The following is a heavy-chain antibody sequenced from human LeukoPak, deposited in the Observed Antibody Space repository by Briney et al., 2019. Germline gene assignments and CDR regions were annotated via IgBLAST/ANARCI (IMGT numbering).Heavy chain of an antibody. Sequence: GGSLRLSCAASGFTFSDHYMDWVREAPGKGLEWVGRTRKKVNSYTTEYAASVKGRFTISRDDSKNSLYLQMNSLKTEDTAVYYCARSYGSGTYPFDYWGQGTLVTVSS. CDR3: ARSYGSGTYPFDY. CDR1: GFTFSDHY. V-gene: IGHV3-72*01. J-gene: IGHJ4*02. D-gene: IGHD3-10*01. CDR2: TRKKVNSYTT.